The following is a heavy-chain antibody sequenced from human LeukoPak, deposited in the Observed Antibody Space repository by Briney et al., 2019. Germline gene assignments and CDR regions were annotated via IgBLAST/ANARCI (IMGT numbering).Heavy chain of an antibody. CDR1: GFTFTSSA. J-gene: IGHJ3*02. CDR3: AADPPRSGWGRDAFDI. Sequence: SVKVSCKASGFTFTSSAVQWVRQARGQRLEWIGWIGIGSGNTNYAQKFQERVTITRDMSTSTAYMELSSLIYEDTAVYYCAADPPRSGWGRDAFDIWGQGTMVTVSS. V-gene: IGHV1-58*01. D-gene: IGHD6-19*01. CDR2: IGIGSGNT.